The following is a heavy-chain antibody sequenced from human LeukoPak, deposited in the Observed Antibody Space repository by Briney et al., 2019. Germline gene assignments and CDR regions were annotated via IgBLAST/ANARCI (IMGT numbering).Heavy chain of an antibody. V-gene: IGHV4-39*07. Sequence: SSETLSLTCTVSGGSISSSSYYWGWIRQPPGKGLEWIGSIYYSGSTYYNPSLKSRVTISVDTSKNQFSLKLSSVTAADTAVYYCARGAPRKGFHYWGQGTLVTVSS. CDR1: GGSISSSSYY. CDR2: IYYSGST. J-gene: IGHJ4*02. CDR3: ARGAPRKGFHY.